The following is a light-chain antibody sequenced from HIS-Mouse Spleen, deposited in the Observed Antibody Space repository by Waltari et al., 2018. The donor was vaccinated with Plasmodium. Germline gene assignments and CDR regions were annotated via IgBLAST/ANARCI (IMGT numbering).Light chain of an antibody. J-gene: IGKJ1*01. CDR3: QQSYSTWT. CDR1: QNISSY. CDR2: AAS. V-gene: IGKV1-39*01. Sequence: DIQMTQSPSSLSASVGDRVTITCRASQNISSYLNWYQQKPGNAPKLLIYAASSLQSGVPSRFSGSGSGTDFTLTISSLQPEYFATYYCQQSYSTWTFGQGTKVEIK.